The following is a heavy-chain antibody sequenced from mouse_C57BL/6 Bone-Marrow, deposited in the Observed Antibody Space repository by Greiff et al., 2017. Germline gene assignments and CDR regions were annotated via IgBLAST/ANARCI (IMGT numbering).Heavy chain of an antibody. CDR3: ANYYGSSYQSAMDY. D-gene: IGHD1-1*01. V-gene: IGHV1-64*01. CDR2: IHPNSGST. Sequence: QVQLQQPGAELVKPGASVKLSCKASGYTFTSYWMHWVKQRPGQGLEWIGMIHPNSGSTNYNEKFKSKATLTVDKSSSTAYMQLSSLTSEDSAVYYCANYYGSSYQSAMDYWGQGTSVTVSS. J-gene: IGHJ4*01. CDR1: GYTFTSYW.